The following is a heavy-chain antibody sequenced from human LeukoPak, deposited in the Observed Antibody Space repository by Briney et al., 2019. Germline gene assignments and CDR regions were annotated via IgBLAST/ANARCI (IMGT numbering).Heavy chain of an antibody. V-gene: IGHV3-9*01. CDR2: ISWNSGSI. CDR1: GFTFDDYA. Sequence: GGSLRLSCAASGFTFDDYAMHWVRQAPGKSLEWVSGISWNSGSIGYAGSVKGRFTISRDNAKNSLYLQMNSLRAEDTALYYCAKAYRESSSWFRGQENWFDPWGQGTLVTVSS. D-gene: IGHD6-13*01. CDR3: AKAYRESSSWFRGQENWFDP. J-gene: IGHJ5*02.